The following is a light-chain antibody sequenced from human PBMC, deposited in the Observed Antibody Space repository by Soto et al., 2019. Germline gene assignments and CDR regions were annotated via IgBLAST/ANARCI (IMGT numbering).Light chain of an antibody. Sequence: EIVMTQSPATLSLSPGQRATLSCRASQSVSSKLAWYQQRPGQAPRLLIYSASTRATGIPARFSGSGSGTEFTLTISSLQSEDFAVYYCQQSYSTPHFTFGPGTKVDIK. V-gene: IGKV3-15*01. J-gene: IGKJ3*01. CDR1: QSVSSK. CDR3: QQSYSTPHFT. CDR2: SAS.